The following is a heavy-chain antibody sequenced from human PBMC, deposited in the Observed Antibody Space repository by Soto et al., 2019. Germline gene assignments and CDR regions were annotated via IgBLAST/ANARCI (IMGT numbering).Heavy chain of an antibody. CDR1: GGTFSSYA. CDR2: IIPIFGTA. CDR3: ARRRGGGYYTGYHKYYSYGMDV. Sequence: QVQLVQSGAEVKKPGSSVKVSCKASGGTFSSYAISWVRQAPGQGLEWMGGIIPIFGTANYAQKFQGRVTITADESTSTAYMELSSLRSEDTAVYYCARRRGGGYYTGYHKYYSYGMDVWGQGTTVTVSS. D-gene: IGHD3-3*01. V-gene: IGHV1-69*01. J-gene: IGHJ6*02.